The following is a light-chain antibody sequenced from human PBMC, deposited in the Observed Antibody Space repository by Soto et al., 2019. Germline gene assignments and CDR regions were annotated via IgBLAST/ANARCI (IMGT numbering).Light chain of an antibody. J-gene: IGKJ4*01. Sequence: EIVLTQSPATLSLSPGERATLSCRASQSVSSYLAWYQQKPCQAPRLLIYDASNRATGIPARFSGSGSGTDFTLAISSLEPEDFAVYYCQKRSNWPLTFGGGTKVEIK. CDR3: QKRSNWPLT. CDR1: QSVSSY. V-gene: IGKV3-11*01. CDR2: DAS.